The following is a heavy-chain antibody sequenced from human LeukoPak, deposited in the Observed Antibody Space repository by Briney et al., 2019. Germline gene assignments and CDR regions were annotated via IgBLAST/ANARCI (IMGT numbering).Heavy chain of an antibody. CDR1: GFTFSSYW. CDR3: ARDKDVGPTILVY. Sequence: GGSLRLSCAASGFTFSSYWMSWVRQAPGKGLEWVANIKQDGSEKYYVDSVKGRFTISRDNAKNSLYLQMNSLRAEDTAVYYCARDKDVGPTILVYWGQGTLVTVSS. J-gene: IGHJ4*02. D-gene: IGHD1-26*01. CDR2: IKQDGSEK. V-gene: IGHV3-7*01.